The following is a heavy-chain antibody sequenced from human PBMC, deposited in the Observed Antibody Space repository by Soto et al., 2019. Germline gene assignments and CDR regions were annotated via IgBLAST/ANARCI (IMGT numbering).Heavy chain of an antibody. CDR3: AKIGLSLPPHYYYGVDV. D-gene: IGHD2-15*01. CDR1: GFTFSSYG. J-gene: IGHJ6*02. V-gene: IGHV3-33*06. CDR2: IWYDGSNK. Sequence: QVQLVESGGGVVQPGRSLRLSCAASGFTFSSYGMHWVRQAPGKGLEWVAVIWYDGSNKYYVDSVKGRFTISRDNSXNXXYLQMNRLRAEDTAVYYCAKIGLSLPPHYYYGVDVWGQGTTVTVSS.